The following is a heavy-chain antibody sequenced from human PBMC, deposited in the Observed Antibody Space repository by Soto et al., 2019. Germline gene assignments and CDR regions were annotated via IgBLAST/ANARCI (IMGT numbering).Heavy chain of an antibody. CDR1: GGSISSSSYY. V-gene: IGHV4-39*01. CDR2: IYYSGST. CDR3: ASQEPAAKAFDV. Sequence: ETLSLTCTVSGGSISSSSYYWGWIRQPPGKGLEWIGSIYYSGSTYYNPSLKSRVTISVDTSKNQFSLKLSSVTAADTAVYYCASQEPAAKAFDVWGQGTMVTVS. D-gene: IGHD2-2*01. J-gene: IGHJ3*01.